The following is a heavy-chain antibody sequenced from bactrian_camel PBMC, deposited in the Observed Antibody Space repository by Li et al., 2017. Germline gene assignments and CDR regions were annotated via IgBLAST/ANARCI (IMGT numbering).Heavy chain of an antibody. CDR2: INNDGSNT. CDR1: GFTFSTYP. Sequence: HVQLVESGGGLVQPGGSLRLSCSATGFTFSTYPMIWFRQAPGKGLEWVSTINNDGSNTYYANSVKGRFTISRDNAKNTLYLQTNSLEAEDTAMYYCAKDWGLDGSGTYGMNVWGKGTQVTVS. J-gene: IGHJ7*01. D-gene: IGHD2*01. V-gene: IGHV3S1*01.